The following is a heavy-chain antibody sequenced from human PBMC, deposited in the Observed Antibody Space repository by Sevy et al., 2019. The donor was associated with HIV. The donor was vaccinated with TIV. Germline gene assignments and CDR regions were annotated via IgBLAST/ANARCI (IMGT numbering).Heavy chain of an antibody. CDR3: ARRSYDTNGYPQYFFDS. D-gene: IGHD3-22*01. V-gene: IGHV5-51*01. CDR1: GYRFTSYW. Sequence: GESLKISCKASGYRFTSYWIGWVRQMPGKGLQWMVIIYPDDSDTRYSPSFQGQVIISADKSINTAYLQWSSLKASDTAMYFCARRSYDTNGYPQYFFDSWGQGTLVTVSS. CDR2: IYPDDSDT. J-gene: IGHJ4*02.